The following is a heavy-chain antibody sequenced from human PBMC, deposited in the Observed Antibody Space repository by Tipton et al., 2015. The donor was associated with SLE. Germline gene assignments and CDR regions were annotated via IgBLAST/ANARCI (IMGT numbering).Heavy chain of an antibody. Sequence: QLVQSGAEVKRPGSSVKVSCKASGGTFNTYVISWVRQAPGQGLEWMGGIIPFFGTTNYAQKFQGRVTITTNDSSSTAYLEVSSLRSEDTAVYYCARTNSNPSIEYCTSTRCPGWFDPWGQGTLVTVSS. CDR3: ARTNSNPSIEYCTSTRCPGWFDP. CDR2: IIPFFGTT. V-gene: IGHV1-69*01. D-gene: IGHD2-2*01. CDR1: GGTFNTYV. J-gene: IGHJ5*02.